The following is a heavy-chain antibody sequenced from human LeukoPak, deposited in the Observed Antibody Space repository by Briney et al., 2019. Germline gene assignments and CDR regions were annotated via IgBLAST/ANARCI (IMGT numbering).Heavy chain of an antibody. V-gene: IGHV4-39*01. J-gene: IGHJ5*02. CDR1: GGSISSSSYY. CDR2: IYYSGST. CDR3: ARREGAIQGLVTGWFDP. D-gene: IGHD6-19*01. Sequence: SETLSLTCSVSGGSISSSSYYWGWIRQPPGKGLEWIGRIYYSGSTYYNPSLKSRVTISVDTSKNQFSLKLSSVTAADTAVYYCARREGAIQGLVTGWFDPWGQGTLVTVSS.